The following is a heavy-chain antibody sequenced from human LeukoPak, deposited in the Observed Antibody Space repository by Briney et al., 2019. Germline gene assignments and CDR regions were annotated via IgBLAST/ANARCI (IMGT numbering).Heavy chain of an antibody. CDR3: AKAHLVVTTLSCFDY. CDR2: ISGSGGST. J-gene: IGHJ4*02. CDR1: GFTFSSYA. V-gene: IGHV3-23*01. D-gene: IGHD3-22*01. Sequence: GSLRLSCAASGFTFSSYAMSWVRQAPGKGLEWVSAISGSGGSTYYADSVKGRFTISRDNSKNTLYLQMNSLRAEDTAVYYCAKAHLVVTTLSCFDYWGQGTLVTVSS.